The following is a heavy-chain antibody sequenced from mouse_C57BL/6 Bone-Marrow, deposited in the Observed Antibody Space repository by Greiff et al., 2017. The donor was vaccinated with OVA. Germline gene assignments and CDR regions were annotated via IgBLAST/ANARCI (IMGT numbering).Heavy chain of an antibody. J-gene: IGHJ3*01. D-gene: IGHD2-2*01. Sequence: DVQLQESVAELVRPGASVKLSCTASGFNIKNTYMHWVKQRPEQGLEWIGRIDPANGNTKYAPKFQGKATITADTSSNTAYLQLSSLTSEDTAIYYCASAIYYGYDGFAYWGQGTLVTVSA. V-gene: IGHV14-3*01. CDR3: ASAIYYGYDGFAY. CDR2: IDPANGNT. CDR1: GFNIKNTY.